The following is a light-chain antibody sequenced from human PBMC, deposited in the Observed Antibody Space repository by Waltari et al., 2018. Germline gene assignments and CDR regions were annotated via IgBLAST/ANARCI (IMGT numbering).Light chain of an antibody. CDR1: QSVSSSY. J-gene: IGKJ1*01. Sequence: EIVLTQSPGTLSLSPGERATLSCRASQSVSSSYLAWYQQKPGKAPRLLIYGASSRATGIPDRFSGSGSGTDFTLTISSLQAEDVAVYYCQQYYSTPRTFGQGTRVEIK. CDR2: GAS. V-gene: IGKV3-20*01. CDR3: QQYYSTPRT.